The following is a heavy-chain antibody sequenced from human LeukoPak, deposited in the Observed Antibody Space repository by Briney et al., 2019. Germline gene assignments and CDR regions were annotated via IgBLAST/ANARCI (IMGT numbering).Heavy chain of an antibody. CDR2: IYYSGST. CDR1: GGSISTYY. J-gene: IGHJ4*02. Sequence: SETLSLTCTVSGGSISTYYWSWIRQPPGKGLGWIGYIYYSGSTNYNPSLRSRVTISVDTSKNQFSLKLSSVTAADTAVYYCARSPGYSSNFFDYWGQGTQVTVSS. V-gene: IGHV4-59*01. CDR3: ARSPGYSSNFFDY. D-gene: IGHD6-13*01.